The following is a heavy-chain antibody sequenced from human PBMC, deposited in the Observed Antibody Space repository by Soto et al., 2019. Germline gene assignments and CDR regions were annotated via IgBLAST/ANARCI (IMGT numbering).Heavy chain of an antibody. CDR1: GFTFSSYA. CDR2: ISYDGSNK. CDR3: ARDIVVVPAAIRRGGTYYYYGMDV. J-gene: IGHJ6*02. D-gene: IGHD2-2*02. V-gene: IGHV3-30-3*01. Sequence: GGSLRLSCAASGFTFSSYAMHWVRQAPGKGLEWVAVISYDGSNKYYADSVKGRFTISRDNSKNTLYLQMNSLRAEDTAVYYCARDIVVVPAAIRRGGTYYYYGMDVWGQGTTVTVS.